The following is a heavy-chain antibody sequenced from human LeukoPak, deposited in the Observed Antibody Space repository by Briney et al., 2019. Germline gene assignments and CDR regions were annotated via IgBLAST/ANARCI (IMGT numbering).Heavy chain of an antibody. Sequence: PGGSLRLSCAASGFTFSSYEMNWVRQAPGKGLEWISYTSSSGSPIYYADSVKGRFTISRDNAKDSLYLQMNSLRAEDTAVYYCAELGITMIGGVWGKGTTVTISS. CDR3: AELGITMIGGV. V-gene: IGHV3-48*03. CDR2: TSSSGSPI. CDR1: GFTFSSYE. D-gene: IGHD3-10*02. J-gene: IGHJ6*04.